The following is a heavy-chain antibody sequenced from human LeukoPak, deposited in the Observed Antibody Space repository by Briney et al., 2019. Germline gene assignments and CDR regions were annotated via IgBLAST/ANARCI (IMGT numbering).Heavy chain of an antibody. CDR3: AHHPRDDYGDHFDY. Sequence: ESGPTLVNPPQTRTLTCTFSGFSLSTSGVGVGWIRQPPGKALEWLALIYWEDDKRYSPSLKSRLTITKDTSKNQVVLTMTNMDPVDTATYYCAHHPRDDYGDHFDYWGQGTLVTVSS. D-gene: IGHD4-17*01. CDR2: IYWEDDK. J-gene: IGHJ4*02. CDR1: GFSLSTSGVG. V-gene: IGHV2-5*02.